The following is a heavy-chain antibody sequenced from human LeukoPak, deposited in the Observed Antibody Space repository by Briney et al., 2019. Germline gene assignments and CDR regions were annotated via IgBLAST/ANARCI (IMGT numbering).Heavy chain of an antibody. D-gene: IGHD2-21*01. CDR3: ARGDGY. Sequence: GGSLRLSCATSGFTFNDFAMNWVRQAPGKGLEWVANIKQDGSEKYYVDSVKGRFTISRDNAKNSLYLQMNSLRAEDTAVYYCARGDGYWGQGTLVTVSS. J-gene: IGHJ4*02. V-gene: IGHV3-7*01. CDR2: IKQDGSEK. CDR1: GFTFNDFA.